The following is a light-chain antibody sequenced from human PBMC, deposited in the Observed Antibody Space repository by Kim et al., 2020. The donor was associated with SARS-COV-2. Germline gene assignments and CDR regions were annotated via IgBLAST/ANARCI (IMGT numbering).Light chain of an antibody. J-gene: IGKJ5*01. V-gene: IGKV3-20*01. CDR2: GAS. Sequence: PGFRATLSCMSSQPISPITLTWYQKKPGHPPRLLMYGASTRATGVPDRFSGRGSETDFTLTISRLETGVFAVFYCQQYGGSPPITFGQGTRLEIK. CDR1: QPISPIT. CDR3: QQYGGSPPIT.